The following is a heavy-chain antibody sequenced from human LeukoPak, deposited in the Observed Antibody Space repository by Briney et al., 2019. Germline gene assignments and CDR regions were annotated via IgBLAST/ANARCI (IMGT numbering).Heavy chain of an antibody. CDR3: ARAITMVRGVKRNDY. D-gene: IGHD3-10*01. V-gene: IGHV4-34*01. Sequence: RPSETLSLTCTVSGGSISSYYWSWIRQPPGKGLEWIGEINHSGSTNYNPSLKSRVTISVDTSKNQFSLKLTSVTAADTAVYYCARAITMVRGVKRNDYWGQGTLVTVSS. J-gene: IGHJ4*02. CDR1: GGSISSYY. CDR2: INHSGST.